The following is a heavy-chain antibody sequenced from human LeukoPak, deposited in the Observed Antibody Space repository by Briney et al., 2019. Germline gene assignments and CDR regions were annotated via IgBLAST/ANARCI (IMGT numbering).Heavy chain of an antibody. CDR1: GFTFSSYE. Sequence: GGSLRLSCAASGFTFSSYEMNWVRQAPGKGLEWVSYISSSGSTIYYADSVKGRFTISRDNAKNSLYLQMNSLRAEDTAVYCAELGITMIGGVWGKGTTVTISS. V-gene: IGHV3-48*03. D-gene: IGHD3-10*02. J-gene: IGHJ6*04. CDR2: ISSSGSTI. CDR3: AELGITMIGGV.